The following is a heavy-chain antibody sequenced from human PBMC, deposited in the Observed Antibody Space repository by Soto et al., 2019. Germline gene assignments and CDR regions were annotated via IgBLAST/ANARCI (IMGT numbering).Heavy chain of an antibody. CDR2: IKQDGSEK. D-gene: IGHD4-17*01. V-gene: IGHV3-7*01. J-gene: IGHJ4*02. Sequence: GGSLRLSCAVSGFTFSNDWMTWVRQAPGKGLEWVANIKQDGSEKYYVDSGKGRFTISRDNAKNSLYLQMNSVRGEDTGVYYCARQVGYGAPSFDYWGQGALVTVSS. CDR1: GFTFSNDW. CDR3: ARQVGYGAPSFDY.